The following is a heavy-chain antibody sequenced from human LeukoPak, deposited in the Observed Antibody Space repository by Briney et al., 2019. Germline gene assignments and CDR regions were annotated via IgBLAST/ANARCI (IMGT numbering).Heavy chain of an antibody. Sequence: PSETLSLTCTVSNGSISSNSFYWDWIRQPPGKGLEWIGSIYHGGSTSYNPSLKSRITMSVDTSKDQFSLQLSSVTAADTAVYYCAREKAYFYDSSGYYFPNWGQGTLVTVSS. J-gene: IGHJ4*02. CDR2: IYHGGST. D-gene: IGHD3-22*01. V-gene: IGHV4-39*07. CDR1: NGSISSNSFY. CDR3: AREKAYFYDSSGYYFPN.